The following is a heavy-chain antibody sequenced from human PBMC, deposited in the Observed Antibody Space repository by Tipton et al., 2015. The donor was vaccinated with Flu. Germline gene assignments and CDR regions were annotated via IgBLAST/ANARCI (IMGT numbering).Heavy chain of an antibody. CDR2: IYHNGDI. CDR3: ARAEIGDFDY. Sequence: LRLSCTVSGGSISSYYWSWIRQPPGKGLEWIGSIYHNGDIHFNPSLKSRVSISVDTSNNRFSLNLTSVTAADTAVYYCARAEIGDFDYWGQGTLVTVSS. J-gene: IGHJ4*02. V-gene: IGHV4-59*08. CDR1: GGSISSYY. D-gene: IGHD2/OR15-2a*01.